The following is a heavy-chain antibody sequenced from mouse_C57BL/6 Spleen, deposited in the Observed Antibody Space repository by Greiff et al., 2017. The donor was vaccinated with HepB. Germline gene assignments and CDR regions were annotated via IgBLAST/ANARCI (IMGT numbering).Heavy chain of an antibody. CDR1: GYSITSGYY. CDR2: ISYDGSN. D-gene: IGHD1-1*01. J-gene: IGHJ1*03. CDR3: APSYYYGSSRNWYFDV. Sequence: VQLQQSGPGLVKPSQSLSLTCSVTGYSITSGYYWNWIRQFPGNKLEWMGYISYDGSNNYNPSLKNRISITRDTSKNQFFLKLNSVTTEDTATYYCAPSYYYGSSRNWYFDVWGTGTTVTVSS. V-gene: IGHV3-6*01.